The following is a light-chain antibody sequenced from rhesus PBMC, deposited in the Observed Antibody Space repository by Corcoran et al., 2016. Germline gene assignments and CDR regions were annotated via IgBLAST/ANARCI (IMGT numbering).Light chain of an antibody. CDR1: QGISSW. CDR2: KAS. Sequence: DIQMTQSPSSLSASVGDTVTITCRASQGISSWLAWYQQKPGKAPKILIYKASSWQSGVPSRFIGSGAWTDFTLNISSLQSEDFATYYCQQYSSRLYSVGQGTKVEIK. J-gene: IGKJ2*01. CDR3: QQYSSRLYS. V-gene: IGKV1-22*01.